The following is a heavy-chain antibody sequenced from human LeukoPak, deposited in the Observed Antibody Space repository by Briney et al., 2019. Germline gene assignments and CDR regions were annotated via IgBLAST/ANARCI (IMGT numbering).Heavy chain of an antibody. CDR1: GYSPTELS. Sequence: ASVKVSCKVSGYSPTELSMHWVRQAPGKGLEWVGGFSPGDGETIYAQRFQGRVTMTEATSTDTAYMELRSLTYEDTAVYYCATRLGEFSSRDAFNIWGQGTMVTVSS. D-gene: IGHD3-16*02. J-gene: IGHJ3*02. V-gene: IGHV1-24*01. CDR2: FSPGDGET. CDR3: ATRLGEFSSRDAFNI.